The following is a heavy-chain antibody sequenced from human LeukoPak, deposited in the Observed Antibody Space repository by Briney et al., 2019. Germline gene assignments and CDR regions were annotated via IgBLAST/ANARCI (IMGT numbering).Heavy chain of an antibody. CDR3: ARQVRIAATGTPSAPVYFDY. V-gene: IGHV4-34*01. Sequence: SETLSLTCAVYGGSFSGYYWSWIRQPPGKGLEWIGEINHSGSTNYNPSLKSRVTISVDTSKNQFSLKLSSVTAADTAVYYCARQVRIAATGTPSAPVYFDYWGQGMLDTVSS. D-gene: IGHD6-13*01. J-gene: IGHJ4*02. CDR2: INHSGST. CDR1: GGSFSGYY.